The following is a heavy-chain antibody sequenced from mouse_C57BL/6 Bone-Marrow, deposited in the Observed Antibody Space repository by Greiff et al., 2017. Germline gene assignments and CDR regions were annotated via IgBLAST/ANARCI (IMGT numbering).Heavy chain of an antibody. CDR1: GFTFSSYT. CDR2: ISGGGGNT. CDR3: ARQGDTTVVESFYFDY. J-gene: IGHJ2*01. V-gene: IGHV5-9*01. D-gene: IGHD1-1*01. Sequence: EVMLVESGGGLVKPGGSLKLSCAASGFTFSSYTLSWVRQTPEKRLEWVATISGGGGNTYYPDSVKGRFTISRDNAKNTLYLQMSSLRSEDTALYYCARQGDTTVVESFYFDYWGQGTTLTVSS.